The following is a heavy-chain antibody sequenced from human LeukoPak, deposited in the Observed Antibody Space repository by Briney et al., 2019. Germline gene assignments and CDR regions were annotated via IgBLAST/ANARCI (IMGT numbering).Heavy chain of an antibody. Sequence: GGSLRLSCAASGFTFSSYAMHWVRQAPGRGLEWVAVISYDGSNKYYADSVKGRFTISRDNSKNTLYLQMNSLRAEDTAVYYCAKDSQVFGYWGQGTMVSVSS. D-gene: IGHD3-22*01. J-gene: IGHJ3*01. CDR3: AKDSQVFGY. CDR1: GFTFSSYA. V-gene: IGHV3-30-3*01. CDR2: ISYDGSNK.